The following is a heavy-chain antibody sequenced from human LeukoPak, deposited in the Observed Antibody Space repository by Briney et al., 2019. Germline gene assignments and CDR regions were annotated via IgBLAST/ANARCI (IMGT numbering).Heavy chain of an antibody. CDR3: ASYRYYPIGGIGAEYFQH. V-gene: IGHV1-18*01. Sequence: ASVKVSRKASGDNFSSYVITWVRQAPGQGLEWMGWISAYNGNTNYAQKLQGRVTMTTDTSTSTAYMELRSLRSDDTAVYYCASYRYYPIGGIGAEYFQHWGQGTLVTVSS. CDR2: ISAYNGNT. J-gene: IGHJ1*01. CDR1: GDNFSSYV. D-gene: IGHD3-10*01.